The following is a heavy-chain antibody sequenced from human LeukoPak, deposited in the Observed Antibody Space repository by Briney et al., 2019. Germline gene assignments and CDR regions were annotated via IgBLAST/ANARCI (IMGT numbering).Heavy chain of an antibody. CDR1: GFTFSHYA. CDR3: ARDLRGDYDFWSGRFPID. Sequence: PGRSLRLSCEASGFTFSHYAMHWVRQAPGKGLEWVAVMSSDGNKNYYADSVKGRFTISRDNSKDTLYLEMHSLIREDTAVYYCARDLRGDYDFWSGRFPIDWGRGTLVTVSS. D-gene: IGHD3-3*01. J-gene: IGHJ4*02. V-gene: IGHV3-30*04. CDR2: MSSDGNKN.